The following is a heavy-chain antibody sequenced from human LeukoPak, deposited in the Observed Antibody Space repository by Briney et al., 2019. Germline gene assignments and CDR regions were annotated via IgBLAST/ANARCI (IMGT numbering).Heavy chain of an antibody. V-gene: IGHV3-7*01. CDR2: IKQDGSEK. D-gene: IGHD4-17*01. CDR3: ASLRDYDWFDP. Sequence: PGGSLRLSCAASGFTFSSYWMSWVRQAPGKGLEWVANIKQDGSEKYYVDSVKGRFTISRDNAKNSLYLQMNSLRAEDTAVYYCASLRDYDWFDPWGQGTLVTVSS. CDR1: GFTFSSYW. J-gene: IGHJ5*02.